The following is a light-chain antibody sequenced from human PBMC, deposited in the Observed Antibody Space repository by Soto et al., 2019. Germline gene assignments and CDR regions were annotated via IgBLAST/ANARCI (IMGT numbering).Light chain of an antibody. CDR3: GAWDSSLNVYL. J-gene: IGLJ1*01. CDR1: SSNIGNYY. V-gene: IGLV1-51*01. CDR2: DNT. Sequence: QSARTLPPPVSAAPGQKISIPCYGSSSNIGNYYVSWYHHLPGTAPKLLIYDNTKRPSGIPDRFSGSKSGTSATLAITGLQTGDEGHYSCGAWDSSLNVYLFGGGTKVTV.